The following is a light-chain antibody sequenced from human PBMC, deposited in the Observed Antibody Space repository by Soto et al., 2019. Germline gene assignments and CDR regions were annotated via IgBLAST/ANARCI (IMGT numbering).Light chain of an antibody. Sequence: DIEMTQSPSSLSASVGDRVTITCRASQNINSNLNWYQQKPGKAPMLLIYGASILQSGVPSRFGGSGSGTDFTLTISSLQPEDFATYYCQQSYSMPPITVGQGKRLEIK. CDR1: QNINSN. J-gene: IGKJ5*01. V-gene: IGKV1-39*01. CDR3: QQSYSMPPIT. CDR2: GAS.